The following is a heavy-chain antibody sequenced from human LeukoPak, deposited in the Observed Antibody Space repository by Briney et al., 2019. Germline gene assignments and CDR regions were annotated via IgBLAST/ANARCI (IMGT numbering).Heavy chain of an antibody. Sequence: GGSLRLSCAASGFTFSDYYMSWIRQAPGKGLECLSYISSGGNTVNYADSVKGRFTISRDNAKNSLYLQMNSLRAEDTAVYYCARDRLGHMVRGVINYWGQGTLVTVSS. CDR2: ISSGGNTV. V-gene: IGHV3-11*01. D-gene: IGHD3-10*01. J-gene: IGHJ4*02. CDR3: ARDRLGHMVRGVINY. CDR1: GFTFSDYY.